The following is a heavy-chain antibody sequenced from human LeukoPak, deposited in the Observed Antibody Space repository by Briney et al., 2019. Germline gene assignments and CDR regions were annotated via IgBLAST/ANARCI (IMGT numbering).Heavy chain of an antibody. CDR3: ARGSIVGATFDYFDY. CDR1: GYTFTSYD. J-gene: IGHJ4*02. CDR2: MNPNSGNT. D-gene: IGHD1-26*01. V-gene: IGHV1-8*03. Sequence: GASVKVSCKASGYTFTSYDINWVRQATGQGLEWMGWMNPNSGNTGYAQKFQGRVTITRNTSISTAYMELSGLRSDDTAVYYCARGSIVGATFDYFDYWGQGTLVTVSS.